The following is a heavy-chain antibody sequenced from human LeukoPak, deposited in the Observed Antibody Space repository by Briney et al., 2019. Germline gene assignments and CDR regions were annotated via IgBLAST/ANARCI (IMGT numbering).Heavy chain of an antibody. J-gene: IGHJ6*03. D-gene: IGHD6-19*01. Sequence: GGSLRLSCAASGFAFSSFAMGWVRQSPGKGLEWLSTINGGGNTTFYSDSVKGRFTISRDNSKNTLYLHMDSLRPDDTAMYYCTKELHVAVAVADYYFFYMDVWGRGTAVTVSS. CDR1: GFAFSSFA. CDR2: INGGGNTT. CDR3: TKELHVAVAVADYYFFYMDV. V-gene: IGHV3-23*01.